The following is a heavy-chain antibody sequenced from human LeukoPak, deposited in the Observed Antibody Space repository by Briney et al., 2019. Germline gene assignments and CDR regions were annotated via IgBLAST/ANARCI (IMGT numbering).Heavy chain of an antibody. D-gene: IGHD2-2*01. CDR2: IYYSGST. V-gene: IGHV4-59*01. CDR1: GGSISSYS. J-gene: IGHJ4*02. CDR3: ARQSDSSTSHFDY. Sequence: SETLSLTCTVSGGSISSYSWSWIRQPPGKGLEWIGYIYYSGSTNYNPSLKSRVTISVDTSKNQFSLKLSSVTAADTAVYYCARQSDSSTSHFDYWGQGTLVTVSS.